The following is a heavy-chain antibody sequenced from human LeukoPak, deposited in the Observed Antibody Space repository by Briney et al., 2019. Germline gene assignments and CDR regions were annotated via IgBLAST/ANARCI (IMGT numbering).Heavy chain of an antibody. D-gene: IGHD5-18*01. CDR3: ARHPERYSYFDY. CDR1: GGSISSSSYY. CDR2: IYYTGSA. J-gene: IGHJ4*02. V-gene: IGHV4-39*01. Sequence: SETLSLTCTVSGGSISSSSYYWGWIRQPPGKGLEWIGSIYYTGSAYYNPSLKSRVTMSVDTSKNQFSLRLSSVTAADTAVYSCARHPERYSYFDYWGQGTLVTVSS.